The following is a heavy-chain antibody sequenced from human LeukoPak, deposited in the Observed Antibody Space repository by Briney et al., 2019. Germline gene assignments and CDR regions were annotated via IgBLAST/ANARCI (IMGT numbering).Heavy chain of an antibody. CDR2: IYTSGST. CDR1: GGSISSYY. CDR3: ARENSGSYREFDY. J-gene: IGHJ4*02. D-gene: IGHD1-26*01. V-gene: IGHV4-4*07. Sequence: SETLSLTCTVSGGSISSYYWSWIRQPAGKGLEWIGRIYTSGSTNYNASLKSRVSRSVDTSKNQFSLKLSSVTAADTAVSYCARENSGSYREFDYWGQGTLVTVSS.